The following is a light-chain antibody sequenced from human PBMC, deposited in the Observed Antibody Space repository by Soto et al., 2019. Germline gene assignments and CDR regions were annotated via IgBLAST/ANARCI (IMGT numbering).Light chain of an antibody. Sequence: QSALTQPASVSGSPGQSITISWTGTSSEVGGYNYVSWYQQHPVKAPKLMIYDVTNRPSGVSDRFSGSKSGNTASLTISGLQAEDEADYYCSSYTSSSTPYVFGTGTKLTVL. CDR1: SSEVGGYNY. CDR2: DVT. V-gene: IGLV2-14*01. CDR3: SSYTSSSTPYV. J-gene: IGLJ1*01.